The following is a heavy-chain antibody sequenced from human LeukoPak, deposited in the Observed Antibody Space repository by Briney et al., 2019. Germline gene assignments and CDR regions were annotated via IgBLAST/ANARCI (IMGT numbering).Heavy chain of an antibody. CDR2: ISAYNGNT. D-gene: IGHD6-13*01. V-gene: IGHV1-18*01. CDR3: ARDDRGRYSSSWFPFDC. CDR1: GYTFTSYG. Sequence: GSVKVSCKASGYTFTSYGISWVRLAPGQGLEWMGWISAYNGNTNYAQKLQGRVTISTDTSTSTAYMQLRSLRSDDTAVYYCARDDRGRYSSSWFPFDCWGHGILVSVSS. J-gene: IGHJ4*01.